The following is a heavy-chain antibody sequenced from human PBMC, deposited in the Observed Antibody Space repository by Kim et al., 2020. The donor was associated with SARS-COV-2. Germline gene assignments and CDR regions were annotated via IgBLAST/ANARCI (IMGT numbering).Heavy chain of an antibody. J-gene: IGHJ4*02. D-gene: IGHD3-22*01. V-gene: IGHV1-3*01. CDR2: INAGNGNT. CDR1: GYTFTSYA. CDR3: ARDYYDSSGYYYLRRYYFDY. Sequence: ASVKVSCKASGYTFTSYAMHWVRQAPGQRLEWMGWINAGNGNTKYSQKFQGRVTITRDTSASTAYMELSSLRSEDTAVYYCARDYYDSSGYYYLRRYYFDYWGQGTLVTVSS.